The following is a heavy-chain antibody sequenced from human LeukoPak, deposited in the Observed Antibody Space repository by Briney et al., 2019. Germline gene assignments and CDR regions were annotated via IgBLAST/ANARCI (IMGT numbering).Heavy chain of an antibody. J-gene: IGHJ4*02. CDR1: GDSVSSNSAA. D-gene: IGHD3-10*01. V-gene: IGHV6-1*01. Sequence: SQTLSLTCAISGDSVSSNSAAWIWIRQSPSRGLEWLGRTYYRSKWYTEYAVSVKSRITINPVTSKNQFSLQLSSVNPEDTAVYYCARLGSGSNYWGQGTLVTVSS. CDR2: TYYRSKWYT. CDR3: ARLGSGSNY.